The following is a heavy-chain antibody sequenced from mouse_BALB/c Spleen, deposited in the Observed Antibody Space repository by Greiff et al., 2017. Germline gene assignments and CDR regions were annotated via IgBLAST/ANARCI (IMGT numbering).Heavy chain of an antibody. Sequence: VQLQQSGAELVRPGTSVKISCKASGYTFTNYWLGWVKQRPGHGLEWIGDIYPGGGYTNYNEKFKGKATLTADTSSSTAYMQLSSLTSEDSAVYFCANYYGSSYRGFAYWGQGTLVTVSA. V-gene: IGHV1-63*02. J-gene: IGHJ3*01. CDR1: GYTFTNYW. CDR3: ANYYGSSYRGFAY. D-gene: IGHD1-1*01. CDR2: IYPGGGYT.